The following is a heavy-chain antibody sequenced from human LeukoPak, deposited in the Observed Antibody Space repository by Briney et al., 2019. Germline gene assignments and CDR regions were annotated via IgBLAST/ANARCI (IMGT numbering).Heavy chain of an antibody. Sequence: SETLSLTCTVSGGSISSGSYYWSWIRQPAGKGLEWIGRIYTSGSTNYNPSLKSRVTMSVDTSKNQFSLKLSSVTAADTAVYYCAREGSYCSGGSCYGNWGQGTLVTVSS. D-gene: IGHD2-15*01. V-gene: IGHV4-61*02. J-gene: IGHJ4*02. CDR2: IYTSGST. CDR3: AREGSYCSGGSCYGN. CDR1: GGSISSGSYY.